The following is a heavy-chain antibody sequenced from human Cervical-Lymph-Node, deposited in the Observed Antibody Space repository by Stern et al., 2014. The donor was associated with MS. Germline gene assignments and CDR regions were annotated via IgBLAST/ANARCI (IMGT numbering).Heavy chain of an antibody. CDR2: IYPGDSDT. J-gene: IGHJ4*02. D-gene: IGHD6-19*01. CDR3: ARHCAKREQCAFDY. Sequence: VQLVQSGAEVKQPGESLKISCKGSGYSFTSYWIGWVRQMHGKGLEWLGIIYPGDSDTIYSPSFQGQVTISADKSISTAYLQWSSLKASDTAMYYCARHCAKREQCAFDYWGQGTLVTVSS. CDR1: GYSFTSYW. V-gene: IGHV5-51*01.